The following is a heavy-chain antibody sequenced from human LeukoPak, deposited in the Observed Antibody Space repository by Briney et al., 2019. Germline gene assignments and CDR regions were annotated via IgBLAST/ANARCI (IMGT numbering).Heavy chain of an antibody. Sequence: GGSLRLSCAASGFAFSSYGMHWVRQAPGKGLEWVAVISYDGSNKYNADSVKGRFTISRDNSKNTVYLQMNSLRAEDTAVYYCARDGTYTPFDSLGQGTLVTASS. J-gene: IGHJ4*02. D-gene: IGHD1-26*01. CDR2: ISYDGSNK. V-gene: IGHV3-30*03. CDR3: ARDGTYTPFDS. CDR1: GFAFSSYG.